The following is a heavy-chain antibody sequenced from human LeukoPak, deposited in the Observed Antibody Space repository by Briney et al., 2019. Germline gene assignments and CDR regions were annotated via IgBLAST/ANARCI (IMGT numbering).Heavy chain of an antibody. Sequence: ASVKVSCKASGYTFTDYHMHWVRQAPGQGLEWMGWIKPDSGDTHYVQKFQGRVTMTRDTSITTAYMELRLSSDDTAVYYCARFDQDWGTFDYWGQGTVVTVSS. D-gene: IGHD7-27*01. J-gene: IGHJ4*02. CDR3: ARFDQDWGTFDY. V-gene: IGHV1-2*02. CDR2: IKPDSGDT. CDR1: GYTFTDYH.